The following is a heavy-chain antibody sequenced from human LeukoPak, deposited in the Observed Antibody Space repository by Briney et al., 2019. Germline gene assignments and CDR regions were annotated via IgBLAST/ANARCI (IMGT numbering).Heavy chain of an antibody. CDR3: ARDSGHYGSGLGY. V-gene: IGHV4-61*02. D-gene: IGHD3-10*01. J-gene: IGHJ4*02. Sequence: SETLSLTCTVSGGSISSGNYYWSWVRQPAGKGLELIGRIYTSGSTNYNPSLKSRVTISVDTSKNQFSLKLSSVTAADTAVYYCARDSGHYGSGLGYWGQGTLVTVSS. CDR1: GGSISSGNYY. CDR2: IYTSGST.